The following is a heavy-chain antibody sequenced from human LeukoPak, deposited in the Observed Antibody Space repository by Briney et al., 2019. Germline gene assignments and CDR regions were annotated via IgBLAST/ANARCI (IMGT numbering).Heavy chain of an antibody. CDR1: GGSFSGYY. CDR3: ARGIHSSSWCGSYYYYYYYMDV. CDR2: INHSGST. J-gene: IGHJ6*03. Sequence: SETLSLTCAVYGGSFSGYYWSWIRQPPGKGLDWIGEINHSGSTNYNPSLKSRVTISVDTSKNQFSLKLSSVTAADTAVYYCARGIHSSSWCGSYYYYYYYMDVWGKGTRVTVSS. V-gene: IGHV4-34*01. D-gene: IGHD6-13*01.